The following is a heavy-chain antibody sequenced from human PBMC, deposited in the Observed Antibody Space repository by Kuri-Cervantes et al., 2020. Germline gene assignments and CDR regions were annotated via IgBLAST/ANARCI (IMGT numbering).Heavy chain of an antibody. CDR3: ARELVPDAFDI. D-gene: IGHD1-26*01. J-gene: IGHJ3*02. CDR1: GFPLSTSGVG. Sequence: SGPTLVKPTQTLTLTCTFSGFPLSTSGVGVGWIRQPPGKALEWLALIYWDDDKRYSTSLKTRLTISKDTSKNQVVLTMTNMDPVDTATYYCARELVPDAFDIWGQGTMVTVSS. CDR2: IYWDDDK. V-gene: IGHV2-5*02.